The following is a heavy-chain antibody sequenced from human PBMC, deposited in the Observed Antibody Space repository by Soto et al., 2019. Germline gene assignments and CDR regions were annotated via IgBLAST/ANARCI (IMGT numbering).Heavy chain of an antibody. J-gene: IGHJ4*02. CDR3: ARARATIAAAAIFDC. Sequence: ASVKVSCKASGYTFTNYHISWVRQAPGQGLECMGWISAYNGNTNYAQKLQGRVTMTTDASTSTAYMELRSLRSDDTAVYYCARARATIAAAAIFDCWGQGTLVTVSS. CDR1: GYTFTNYH. D-gene: IGHD6-13*01. V-gene: IGHV1-18*01. CDR2: ISAYNGNT.